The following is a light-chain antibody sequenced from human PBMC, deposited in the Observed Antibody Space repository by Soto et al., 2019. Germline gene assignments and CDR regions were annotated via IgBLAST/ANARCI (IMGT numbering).Light chain of an antibody. J-gene: IGLJ7*01. CDR3: CSYAGSSTHAV. Sequence: QSALTQPASVSGSPGQSITISCTGTSSDVGSYNLVSWYQQHPGKAPKLMIYEGSKRPSGVSNHFSGSKSGNTASLTISGLQAEDEADYYCCSYAGSSTHAVFGGGTQLTVL. V-gene: IGLV2-23*01. CDR1: SSDVGSYNL. CDR2: EGS.